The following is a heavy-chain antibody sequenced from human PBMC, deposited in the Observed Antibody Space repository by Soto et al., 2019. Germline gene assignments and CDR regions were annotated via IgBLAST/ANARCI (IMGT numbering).Heavy chain of an antibody. CDR2: ISYDGSNK. CDR1: GFTFSSYG. Sequence: GGSLRLSCAASGFTFSSYGMHWVRQAPGKGLEWVAVISYDGSNKYYADSVKGRFTISRDNSKNALYLQMNSLRAEDTAVYYCAKDLGYYGSGCYYKGSYYYYGMDVWGQGTTVTVSS. D-gene: IGHD3-10*01. J-gene: IGHJ6*02. CDR3: AKDLGYYGSGCYYKGSYYYYGMDV. V-gene: IGHV3-30*18.